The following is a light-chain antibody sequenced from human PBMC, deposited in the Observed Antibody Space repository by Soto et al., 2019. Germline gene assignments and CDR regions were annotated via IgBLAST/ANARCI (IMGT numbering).Light chain of an antibody. Sequence: NFMLTQPHSVSESPGKTVIISCTRSSGSIASNYVQWYQQRPGSSPTTVIYEDNQRPSGVPDRFSGSIDSSSNSASLTISGLETDDEADYFCQSYDATTQVFGGGTKLTVL. CDR2: EDN. J-gene: IGLJ3*02. V-gene: IGLV6-57*01. CDR1: SGSIASNY. CDR3: QSYDATTQV.